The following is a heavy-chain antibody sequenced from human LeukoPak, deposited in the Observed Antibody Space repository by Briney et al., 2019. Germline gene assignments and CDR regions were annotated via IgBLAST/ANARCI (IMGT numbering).Heavy chain of an antibody. Sequence: GESLKISCKGLGYSFSSYWNAWVRQRPGKGLEWMGIIYPGSSETRYDPSFQGQGTISADSSTSTAYLQWSSLRASDTAMYYCARASRDGYNQNFDYWGQGTLVTVSS. J-gene: IGHJ4*02. CDR2: IYPGSSET. CDR1: GYSFSSYW. V-gene: IGHV5-51*01. CDR3: ARASRDGYNQNFDY. D-gene: IGHD5-24*01.